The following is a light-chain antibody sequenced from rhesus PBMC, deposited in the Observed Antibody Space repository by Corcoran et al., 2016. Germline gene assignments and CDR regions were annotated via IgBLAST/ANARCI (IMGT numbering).Light chain of an antibody. J-gene: IGKJ4*01. CDR2: YAS. CDR1: QGISNN. V-gene: IGKV1-25*01. Sequence: DIQMTQSPSSLSASVGDTVTITCRASQGISNNLAWYQQKPGKVPKLLIFYASTLQSGVPSRFSGSGSVTDFTLTISSLQPDDIATYCCQHSYGTPTFGGGTKVEIK. CDR3: QHSYGTPT.